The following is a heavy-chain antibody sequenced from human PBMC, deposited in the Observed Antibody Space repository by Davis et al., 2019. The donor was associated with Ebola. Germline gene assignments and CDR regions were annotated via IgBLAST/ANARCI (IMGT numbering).Heavy chain of an antibody. CDR3: STDLSSSASLSGDN. CDR2: ISRTSNYI. V-gene: IGHV3-21*01. Sequence: GGSLRLSCAASGFTFSSYSMNWVRQAPGKGLEWVSSISRTSNYIYYADSVKGRFTISRDNAKNSLSLQMNSLRAEDTAVYYCSTDLSSSASLSGDNWGQGTLVTVSS. J-gene: IGHJ4*02. D-gene: IGHD6-25*01. CDR1: GFTFSSYS.